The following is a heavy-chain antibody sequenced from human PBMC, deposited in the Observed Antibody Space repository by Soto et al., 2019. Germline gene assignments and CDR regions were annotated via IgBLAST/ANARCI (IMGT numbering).Heavy chain of an antibody. Sequence: GGSLRLSXAASGFTFSSYGMHWVRQAPGKGLEWVAVISYDGSNKYYADSVKGRFTISRDNSKNTLYLQMNSLRAEDTAVYYCANLGYYDYVWGSYRSGYWGQGTLVTVSS. V-gene: IGHV3-30*18. CDR2: ISYDGSNK. J-gene: IGHJ4*02. D-gene: IGHD3-16*02. CDR1: GFTFSSYG. CDR3: ANLGYYDYVWGSYRSGY.